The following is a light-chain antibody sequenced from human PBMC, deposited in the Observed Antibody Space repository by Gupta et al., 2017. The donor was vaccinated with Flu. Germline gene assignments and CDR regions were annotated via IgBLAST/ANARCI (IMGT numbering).Light chain of an antibody. V-gene: IGLV1-47*01. CDR3: AAWDDSLSGLTWV. CDR2: KNN. Sequence: TVTISCSGSSSNIGSKFVSWYQQVPGMPPKLVIYKNNQWPSGVPDRFSGSKSGTSASLAISGLRPEDAADYFCAAWDDSLSGLTWVFGGGTKLTVL. J-gene: IGLJ3*02. CDR1: SSNIGSKF.